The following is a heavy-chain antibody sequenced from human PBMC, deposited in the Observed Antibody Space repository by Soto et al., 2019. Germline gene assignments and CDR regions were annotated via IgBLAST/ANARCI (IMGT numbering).Heavy chain of an antibody. CDR1: GFTFSSYS. D-gene: IGHD5-12*01. CDR2: ISSSSSYI. CDR3: ARVEMATRGIDY. V-gene: IGHV3-21*01. Sequence: EVQLVESGGGLVKPGGSLRLSCAASGFTFSSYSMNWVRQAPGKGLEWVSSISSSSSYIYYADSVKGRFTISRDNAKNSLYLQMNSPRAEDTAVYYCARVEMATRGIDYWGQGTLVTVSS. J-gene: IGHJ4*02.